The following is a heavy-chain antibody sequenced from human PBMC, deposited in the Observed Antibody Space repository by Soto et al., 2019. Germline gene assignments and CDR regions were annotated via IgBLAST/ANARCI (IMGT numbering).Heavy chain of an antibody. CDR1: GGTFSSYA. V-gene: IGHV1-69*13. CDR3: ASTQQDTAMVTGIDY. D-gene: IGHD5-18*01. Sequence: GASVKVSCKASGGTFSSYAISWVRQAPGQGLEWMGGIIPIFGTANYAQKFQGRVTITADESTSTAYMELSSLRSEDTAVYYCASTQQDTAMVTGIDYWGQGTLVTVSS. CDR2: IIPIFGTA. J-gene: IGHJ4*02.